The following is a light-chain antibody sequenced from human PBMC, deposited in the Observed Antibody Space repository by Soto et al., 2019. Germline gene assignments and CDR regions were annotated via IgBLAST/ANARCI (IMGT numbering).Light chain of an antibody. Sequence: QSAMTQPPSASGTPGQRVTISCSGASSNIGSNFVYWYQQLPGTARKLLIYRNDQRPSGVSDRFSGSRPGTSASLAIGGLRSEAEGEYYCAAWDDRLRGVVFGGGTKLTVL. CDR3: AAWDDRLRGVV. CDR1: SSNIGSNF. CDR2: RND. V-gene: IGLV1-47*01. J-gene: IGLJ2*01.